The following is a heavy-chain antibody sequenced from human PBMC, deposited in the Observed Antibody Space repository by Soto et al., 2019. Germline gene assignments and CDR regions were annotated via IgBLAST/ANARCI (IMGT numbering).Heavy chain of an antibody. CDR1: GGTFSSYA. D-gene: IGHD2-2*01. CDR2: IIPIFGTA. Sequence: ASVKVSCKASGGTFSSYAISWVRHAPGQGLEWMGGIIPIFGTANYAQKFQGRVTITADESTSTAYMELSSLRSEDTAVYYCAPDPAETPDDYWGQGTLVTVSS. V-gene: IGHV1-69*13. J-gene: IGHJ4*02. CDR3: APDPAETPDDY.